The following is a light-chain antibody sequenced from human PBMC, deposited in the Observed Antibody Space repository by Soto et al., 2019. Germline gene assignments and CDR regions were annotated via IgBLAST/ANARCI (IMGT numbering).Light chain of an antibody. V-gene: IGLV1-40*01. J-gene: IGLJ1*01. CDR1: SSNIGANYD. CDR2: GNS. Sequence: QSVLTQPPSVSGAPGQRVTISCTGSSSNIGANYDVHWYQHLPGTAPKLLIYGNSNRPSGVPDRFSGSKSGTSASLAITGLLAEDEADYYCQSYDSSLSGYVVGTGNKVTVL. CDR3: QSYDSSLSGYV.